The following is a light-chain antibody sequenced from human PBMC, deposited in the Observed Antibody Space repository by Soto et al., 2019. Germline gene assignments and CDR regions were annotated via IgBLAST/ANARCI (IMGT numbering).Light chain of an antibody. CDR3: QQYNRWPRA. V-gene: IGKV3-20*01. J-gene: IGKJ1*01. CDR2: GAS. Sequence: IVLTHSPGTLSSSPGEIATLSFRASQSVSSTYLIWYQQKPGQAPRLLIYGASSRATGAPDRFSGGGSGTDFTLTISRLEPEDFAVYYCQQYNRWPRAFGQGTKVDIK. CDR1: QSVSSTY.